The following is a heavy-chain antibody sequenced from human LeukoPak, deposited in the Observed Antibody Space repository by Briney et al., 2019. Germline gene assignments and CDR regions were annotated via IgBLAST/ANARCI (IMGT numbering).Heavy chain of an antibody. CDR2: ISYDGSNK. D-gene: IGHD6-19*01. Sequence: GGSLRLSCAASGFTFSSYAMHWVRQAPGKGLEWVAVISYDGSNKYYADSVKGRFTISRDNSKNTLYLQMNSLRAEDTAVYYCARAHRQWLVQDYMDVWGKGTTVTVSS. J-gene: IGHJ6*03. CDR1: GFTFSSYA. CDR3: ARAHRQWLVQDYMDV. V-gene: IGHV3-30*04.